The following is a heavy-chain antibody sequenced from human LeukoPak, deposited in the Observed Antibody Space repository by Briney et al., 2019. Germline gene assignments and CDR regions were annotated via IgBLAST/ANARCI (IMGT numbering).Heavy chain of an antibody. CDR3: VRHISTNTGYFDS. Sequence: PSETLSLTCTVSGGSINSHSYYWGWIRQPPGKELEWIGSVYYDGTSYSNPSLTSRAAVFVDTSRDEFSLDLSFVTATATAVYYCVRHISTNTGYFDSCGQGTLVSVSS. J-gene: IGHJ4*02. V-gene: IGHV4-39*01. D-gene: IGHD5-24*01. CDR1: GGSINSHSYY. CDR2: VYYDGTS.